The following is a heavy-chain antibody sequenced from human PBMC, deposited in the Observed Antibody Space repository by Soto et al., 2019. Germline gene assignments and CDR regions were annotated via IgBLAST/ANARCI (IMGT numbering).Heavy chain of an antibody. D-gene: IGHD6-13*01. Sequence: ASVKVSCNASGYTFTSYGISWVRLAPGQGLEWMGWISAYNGNTNYAQKLQGRVAMTTDTSTSTAYMELRSLRSDDTAVYYCARAGWQQLGVVTRSYYFDYWGQGTLVTVSS. CDR1: GYTFTSYG. CDR3: ARAGWQQLGVVTRSYYFDY. J-gene: IGHJ4*02. CDR2: ISAYNGNT. V-gene: IGHV1-18*01.